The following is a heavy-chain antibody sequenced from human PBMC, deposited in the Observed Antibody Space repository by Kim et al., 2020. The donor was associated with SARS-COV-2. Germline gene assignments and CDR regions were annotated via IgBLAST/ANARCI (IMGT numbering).Heavy chain of an antibody. D-gene: IGHD1-26*01. CDR1: GDSVSSNSAV. J-gene: IGHJ4*02. Sequence: SQTLSLTCAISGDSVSSNSAVWTWIRQSPSRGLEWLGRTYYRSKWYNDYAFSLKSRITINPDTSKNQFSLQLNSVTPEDTAVYYCARHLAGWSSFDYWGQGTLVTVSS. CDR2: TYYRSKWYN. V-gene: IGHV6-1*01. CDR3: ARHLAGWSSFDY.